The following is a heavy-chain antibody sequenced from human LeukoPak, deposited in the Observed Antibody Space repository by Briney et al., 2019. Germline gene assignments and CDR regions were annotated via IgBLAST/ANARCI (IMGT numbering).Heavy chain of an antibody. CDR3: ARSYGPNYDFWSGYYRDNWFDP. D-gene: IGHD3-3*01. Sequence: LGTPSPSRPVSGYSLSSGYYWGWVREPPRKGLEGIGGISYIWGTHYNPSLKSRVTISVDTSKNQFSLKLSSVTAADTAVYYCARSYGPNYDFWSGYYRDNWFDPWGQGTLVTVSS. J-gene: IGHJ5*02. V-gene: IGHV4-38-2*01. CDR1: GYSLSSGYY. CDR2: ISYIWGT.